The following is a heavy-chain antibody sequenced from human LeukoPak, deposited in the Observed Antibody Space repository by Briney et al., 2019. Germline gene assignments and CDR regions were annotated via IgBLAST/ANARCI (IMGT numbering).Heavy chain of an antibody. D-gene: IGHD6-13*01. CDR3: AKDERANSWIFDF. CDR2: ISYDGKYQ. Sequence: GGSLRLSCAASGFTFRDYAMHWVRQAPGKGLEWVALISYDGKYQFYADSVKGRFTISRDDSKNTLYLQMNSLRAEDTAVYYCAKDERANSWIFDFWGQGTLVTVSS. CDR1: GFTFRDYA. V-gene: IGHV3-30*04. J-gene: IGHJ4*02.